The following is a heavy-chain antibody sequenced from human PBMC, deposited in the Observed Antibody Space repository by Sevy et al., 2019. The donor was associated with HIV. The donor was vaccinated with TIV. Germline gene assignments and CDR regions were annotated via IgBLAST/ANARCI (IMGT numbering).Heavy chain of an antibody. J-gene: IGHJ4*01. CDR3: ARDRGXILSSAXXX. Sequence: GGSLRLSCAASGFTFSDYRMHWVRQAPGKGLEWVXVISYDGRNNKYNADSVKGRFTISRDNSKNTVYLQMNSLRAEDTAIYYCARDRGXILSSAXXXXGXGTLVTVSS. V-gene: IGHV3-30*04. CDR2: ISYDGRNNK. D-gene: IGHD3-16*01. CDR1: GFTFSDYR.